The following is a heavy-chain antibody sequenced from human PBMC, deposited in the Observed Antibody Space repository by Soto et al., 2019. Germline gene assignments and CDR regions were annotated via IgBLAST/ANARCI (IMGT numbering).Heavy chain of an antibody. CDR2: ISGSGGTT. CDR1: GFTFSSYA. D-gene: IGHD3-22*01. V-gene: IGHV3-23*01. CDR3: TTGLSNGYYNFDY. Sequence: GGSLRLSCAASGFTFSSYAMSWVRQAPGKGLEWVSAISGSGGTTYYADSVKGRFTFSRDNSKNTLYLHMNSLKTEDTAVYYCTTGLSNGYYNFDYWGQGTPVTVSS. J-gene: IGHJ4*02.